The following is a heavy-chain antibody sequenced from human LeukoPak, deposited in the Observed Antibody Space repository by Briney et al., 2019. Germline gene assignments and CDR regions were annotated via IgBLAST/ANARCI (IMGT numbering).Heavy chain of an antibody. CDR1: GLRFRSYA. CDR2: IKSKTDGGTT. J-gene: IGHJ4*02. D-gene: IGHD3-3*01. V-gene: IGHV3-15*07. CDR3: TTKNTIFGVVIDDY. Sequence: RPGGSLRLSCVASGLRFRSYAMNWVRQAPGKGLEWVGRIKSKTDGGTTDYAAPVKGRFTISRDDSKNTLYLQMNSLKTEDTAVYYCTTKNTIFGVVIDDYWGQGTLVTVSS.